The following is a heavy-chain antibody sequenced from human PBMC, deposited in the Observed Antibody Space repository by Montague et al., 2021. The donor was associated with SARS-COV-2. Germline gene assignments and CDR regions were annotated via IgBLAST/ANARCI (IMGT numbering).Heavy chain of an antibody. J-gene: IGHJ2*01. CDR1: GGSFSDYY. CDR2: INYSGHA. CDR3: ARGATGWRPGECWYFDF. D-gene: IGHD3-10*01. V-gene: IGHV4-34*01. Sequence: SETLSLTCAVYGGSFSDYYWAWIRQPPGKGLEWIGDINYSGHANYNPSLQSRVIISLDTSGDEFSLKVNSVTAADTAMYYCARGATGWRPGECWYFDFWGRGSLVTVSS.